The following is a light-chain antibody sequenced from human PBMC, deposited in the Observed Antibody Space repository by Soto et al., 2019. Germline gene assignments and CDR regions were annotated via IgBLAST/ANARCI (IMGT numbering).Light chain of an antibody. Sequence: QSVLTQPPSASGTPGQRVTISCSGSSSNIGSNYVYWYQHLPGTAPKLLIYRNNLRPSGVPDRFSGSKSGTSASLAISGLRSEDEADYYCAASDDSLSGVVFGGGTKLTVL. CDR2: RNN. V-gene: IGLV1-47*01. J-gene: IGLJ2*01. CDR3: AASDDSLSGVV. CDR1: SSNIGSNY.